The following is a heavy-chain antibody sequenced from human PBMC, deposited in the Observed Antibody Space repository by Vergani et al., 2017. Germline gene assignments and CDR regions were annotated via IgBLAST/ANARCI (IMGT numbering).Heavy chain of an antibody. D-gene: IGHD2-21*02. J-gene: IGHJ6*02. CDR3: VGEGGDWGNYGLDV. CDR2: IGPYNDNT. Sequence: QVQLVQSGSELKKPGASVKVSCKASGYTFTSYAMNWVRQAPGQGLEWMGWIGPYNDNTNYAQKMRGRVTMTTDTSTDTAYMELRRLRSDDTAVYFCVGEGGDWGNYGLDVWGQGTTVTVSS. V-gene: IGHV1-18*01. CDR1: GYTFTSYA.